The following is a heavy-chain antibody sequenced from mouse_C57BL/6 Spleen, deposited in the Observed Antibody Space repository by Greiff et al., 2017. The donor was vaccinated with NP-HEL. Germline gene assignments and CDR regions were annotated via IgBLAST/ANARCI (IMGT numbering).Heavy chain of an antibody. J-gene: IGHJ3*01. V-gene: IGHV1-26*01. CDR1: GYTFTDYY. CDR2: INPNNGGT. D-gene: IGHD1-1*01. Sequence: VQLKQSGPELVKPGASVKISCKASGYTFTDYYMNWVKQSHGKSLEWIGDINPNNGGTSYNQKFKGKATLTVDKSSSTAYMELRSLTSEDSAVYYCARNRITTVVAPFAYWGQGTLVTVSA. CDR3: ARNRITTVVAPFAY.